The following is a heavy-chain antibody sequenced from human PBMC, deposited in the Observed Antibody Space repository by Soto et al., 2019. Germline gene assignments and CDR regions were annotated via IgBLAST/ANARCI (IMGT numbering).Heavy chain of an antibody. Sequence: QVQLQVSGPGLVEPSQTLSLTCTVSGASVSSGDYYWTWIRQPPGKDLEWIGYIYSSGNTNYNPSLRSRVTMSKDTFKNQFSLNLSSVTAADTAVYYCARRVTGGGERFDPWGQGTLVTVSS. CDR2: IYSSGNT. D-gene: IGHD7-27*01. CDR3: ARRVTGGGERFDP. V-gene: IGHV4-30-4*01. J-gene: IGHJ5*02. CDR1: GASVSSGDYY.